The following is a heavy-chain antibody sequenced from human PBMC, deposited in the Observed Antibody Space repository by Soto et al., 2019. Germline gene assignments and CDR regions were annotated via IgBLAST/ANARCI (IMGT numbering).Heavy chain of an antibody. CDR1: GFTFSSYG. Sequence: GRSLRLSCAASGFTFSSYGMHWVRQAPGKGLEWVAVIWYDGSNKYYADSVKGRFTISRDNSKTTLYLQMYSLRAEDTAVYYCARDATPLLRIEYYFVYLGQGTLVTVSS. CDR3: ARDATPLLRIEYYFVY. D-gene: IGHD3-22*01. V-gene: IGHV3-33*01. CDR2: IWYDGSNK. J-gene: IGHJ4*02.